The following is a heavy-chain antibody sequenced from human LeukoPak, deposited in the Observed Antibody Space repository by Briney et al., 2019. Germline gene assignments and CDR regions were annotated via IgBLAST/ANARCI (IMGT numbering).Heavy chain of an antibody. CDR3: ARGVTARGFYYYMDI. V-gene: IGHV1-2*02. CDR1: GYTFTGYY. D-gene: IGHD2-21*02. J-gene: IGHJ6*03. CDR2: INPHSGAT. Sequence: GASVKVSCKASGYTFTGYYIQWVRQAPGQGLEWMGWINPHSGATNYAQEFQGRVTMTRDTSISTAYMELSSLTPDDTAVYSCARGVTARGFYYYMDIWGNGSTVTIS.